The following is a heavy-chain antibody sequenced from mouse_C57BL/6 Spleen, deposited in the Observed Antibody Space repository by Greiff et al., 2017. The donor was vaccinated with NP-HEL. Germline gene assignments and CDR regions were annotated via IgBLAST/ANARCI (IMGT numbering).Heavy chain of an antibody. J-gene: IGHJ4*01. V-gene: IGHV1-64*01. CDR2: IPPNSGST. D-gene: IGHD3-2*02. CDR3: APTAQATFYAMDY. CDR1: GYTFTSYW. Sequence: QVQLQQPGAELVKPGASVKLSCKASGYTFTSYWMHWVKQRPGQGLEWIGMIPPNSGSTNYNEKFKSKATLTVDKSSSTAYMQLSSLTSEDSAVYYCAPTAQATFYAMDYWGQGTSVTVAS.